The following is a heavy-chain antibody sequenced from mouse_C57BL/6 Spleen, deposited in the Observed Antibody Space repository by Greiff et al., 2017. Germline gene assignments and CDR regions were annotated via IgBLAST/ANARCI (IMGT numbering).Heavy chain of an antibody. J-gene: IGHJ4*01. CDR1: GYAFSSYW. Sequence: QVQLQQSGAELVKPGASVTISCKASGYAFSSYWMNWVQQRPGKGLEWIGQIYPGDGDTNYNGQFKGKATLTADNSSSTAYMQLSSLTSEDSAVYFCERSGEYGNYDAMDDWGQGTSGTVSS. V-gene: IGHV1-80*01. D-gene: IGHD2-1*01. CDR2: IYPGDGDT. CDR3: ERSGEYGNYDAMDD.